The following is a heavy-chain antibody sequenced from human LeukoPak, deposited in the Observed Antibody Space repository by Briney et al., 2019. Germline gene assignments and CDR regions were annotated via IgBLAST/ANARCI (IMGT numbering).Heavy chain of an antibody. J-gene: IGHJ5*02. V-gene: IGHV3-21*01. CDR3: ARADCTGSTCYLRRSWFDP. CDR2: ISTSSRYI. D-gene: IGHD2-8*02. CDR1: GFTFSGFD. Sequence: GGSLRLSCAASGFTFSGFDMNWVRQAPGKGLEWGSSISTSSRYIYYRDSVKGRFTISRDDAKNSLYLQMNSVRVEDTAVYSCARADCTGSTCYLRRSWFDPWGQGTLVSVSS.